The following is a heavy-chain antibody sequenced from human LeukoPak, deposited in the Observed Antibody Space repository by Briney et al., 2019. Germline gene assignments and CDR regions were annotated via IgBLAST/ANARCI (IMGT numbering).Heavy chain of an antibody. CDR2: IWYDGSNK. V-gene: IGHV3-33*01. J-gene: IGHJ3*02. CDR1: GFTFSSYG. D-gene: IGHD2-2*01. CDR3: AREPVRYCSSTSCYVQGDDAFDI. Sequence: GGSLRLSCAASGFTFSSYGMRGVRHAPGKGLEWVAVIWYDGSNKYYADSVKGRFTISRDNSKNTLYLQMNSLRAEDTAVYYCAREPVRYCSSTSCYVQGDDAFDIWGQGTMVTVSS.